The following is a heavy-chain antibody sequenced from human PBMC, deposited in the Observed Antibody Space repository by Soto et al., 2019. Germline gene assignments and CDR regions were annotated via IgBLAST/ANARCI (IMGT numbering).Heavy chain of an antibody. CDR1: GGSISSYY. D-gene: IGHD3-3*01. V-gene: IGHV4-59*01. Sequence: SETLSLTCTVSGGSISSYYWSWIRQPPGKGLEWIGYIYYSGSTNYNPSLKSRVTISVDTSKNQFSLKLSSVTAADTAVYYCAELWSYYYGMDVWGQATTVTVSS. CDR3: AELWSYYYGMDV. J-gene: IGHJ6*02. CDR2: IYYSGST.